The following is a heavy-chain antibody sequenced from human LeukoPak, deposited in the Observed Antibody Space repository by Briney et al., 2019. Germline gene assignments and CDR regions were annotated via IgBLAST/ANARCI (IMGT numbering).Heavy chain of an antibody. Sequence: SDTLSLTCTVSGGSISRYCWSWIRQPPGNGREGIGDIYYSGSTNYNPSLTSRVTISVDTSKNQFSLKLSSVTAADTAVYYCARNYYDSSGYYWYYYYYMDVWGKGTTVTVSS. CDR2: IYYSGST. CDR3: ARNYYDSSGYYWYYYYYMDV. D-gene: IGHD3-22*01. J-gene: IGHJ6*03. CDR1: GGSISRYC. V-gene: IGHV4-59*07.